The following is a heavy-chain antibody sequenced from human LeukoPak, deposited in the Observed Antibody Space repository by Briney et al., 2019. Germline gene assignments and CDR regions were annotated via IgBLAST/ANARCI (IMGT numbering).Heavy chain of an antibody. V-gene: IGHV3-7*03. J-gene: IGHJ4*02. CDR2: INQDESEK. D-gene: IGHD3-10*01. CDR1: GFTFSSYW. CDR3: ASRGHVGSGTYSPYDY. Sequence: GGSLRLSCAASGFTFSSYWMTWVRQAPGKGLEWVANINQDESEKYYVDSVKGRFTISRDNAKNSLYLQMNSLRAEDTAVYYCASRGHVGSGTYSPYDYWGQGTLVSVSS.